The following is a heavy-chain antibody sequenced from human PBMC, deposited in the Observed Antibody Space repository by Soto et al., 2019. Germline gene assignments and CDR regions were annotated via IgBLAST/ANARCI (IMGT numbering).Heavy chain of an antibody. CDR2: IYHAGSV. CDR3: ARTFDYYGMDV. CDR1: GYSIASGYY. Sequence: PSETLSLTCAVPGYSIASGYYWAWIRQSPGKGLEWIGSIYHAGSVYYNPSLNSRVAVSLDTSKNHFSLTLTSVTAADTAVYYCARTFDYYGMDVWGQGTTVTVSS. J-gene: IGHJ6*02. V-gene: IGHV4-38-2*01.